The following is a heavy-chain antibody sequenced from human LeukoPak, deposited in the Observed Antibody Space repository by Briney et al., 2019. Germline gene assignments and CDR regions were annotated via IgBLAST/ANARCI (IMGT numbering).Heavy chain of an antibody. Sequence: GGSLRLSCAASGFTFGTYWMSWVRQAPGKGPEWVANIKGDGSEKFYVDSVKGRFTISRDNAKNSLYLQMNTLRPEDTAVYYCARERQNKDFWSGGDYWGQGTLVTVSS. CDR1: GFTFGTYW. V-gene: IGHV3-7*01. D-gene: IGHD3-3*01. CDR2: IKGDGSEK. J-gene: IGHJ4*02. CDR3: ARERQNKDFWSGGDY.